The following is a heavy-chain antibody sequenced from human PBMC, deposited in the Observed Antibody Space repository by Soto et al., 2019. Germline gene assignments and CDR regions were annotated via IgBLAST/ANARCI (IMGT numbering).Heavy chain of an antibody. D-gene: IGHD1-26*01. V-gene: IGHV3-11*01. Sequence: QVQLVESGGDLVKPGGSLRLSCAASGFTFSDHYMSWIRQAPGKGLEWISYMTRSGSSSSYADPVKGRFTISRDNAKNSLYLQMNSLRGDDTAVYYCARELGGNHFAFDLRGQGTMVTVSS. CDR3: ARELGGNHFAFDL. CDR2: MTRSGSSS. J-gene: IGHJ3*01. CDR1: GFTFSDHY.